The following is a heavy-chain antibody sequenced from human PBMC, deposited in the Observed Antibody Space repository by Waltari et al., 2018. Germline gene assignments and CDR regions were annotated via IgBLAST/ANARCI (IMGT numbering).Heavy chain of an antibody. D-gene: IGHD4-17*01. V-gene: IGHV3-23*04. J-gene: IGHJ4*02. CDR1: GFIFSRYA. CDR2: ISGPGDST. Sequence: EVQLVESGGGLVQPGGCLRLSCAAPGFIFSRYAMGWVRQAPGKGLEWVSAISGPGDSTYSADSVKGRFTISRDNSKNTVYLQVNSLRAEDTAVYYCARLPGDYVGYWGQGTLVTVSS. CDR3: ARLPGDYVGY.